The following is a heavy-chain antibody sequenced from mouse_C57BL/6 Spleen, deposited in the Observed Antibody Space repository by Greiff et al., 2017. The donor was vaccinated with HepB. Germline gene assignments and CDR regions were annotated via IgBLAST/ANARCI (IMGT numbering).Heavy chain of an antibody. CDR1: GFTFSSYG. CDR2: ISSGGSYT. D-gene: IGHD2-3*01. J-gene: IGHJ3*01. V-gene: IGHV5-6*01. Sequence: EVQVVESGGDLVKPGGSLKLSCAASGFTFSSYGMSWVRQTPDKRLEWVATISSGGSYTYYPDSVKGRFTISRDNAKNTLYLQMSSLKSEDTAMYYCARQEIYDGYYGFAYWGQGTLVTVSA. CDR3: ARQEIYDGYYGFAY.